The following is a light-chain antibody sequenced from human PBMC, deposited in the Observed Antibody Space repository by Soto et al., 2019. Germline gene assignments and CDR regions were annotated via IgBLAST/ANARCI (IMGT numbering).Light chain of an antibody. Sequence: DIQMTQSPSSLYASVGDRVIITCRASQSISNYLNWYQQEPGKAPKLLIYSASTLQGGVPSRFSGGGSGTHFPLTISRLQHENFATYFCQQSYKKRTFGQGTKVEIK. V-gene: IGKV1-39*01. CDR1: QSISNY. J-gene: IGKJ1*01. CDR3: QQSYKKRT. CDR2: SAS.